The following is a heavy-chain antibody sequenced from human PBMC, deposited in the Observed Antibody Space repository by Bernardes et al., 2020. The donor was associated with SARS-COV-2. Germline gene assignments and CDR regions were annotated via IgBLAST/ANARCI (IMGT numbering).Heavy chain of an antibody. CDR3: AKCIQGSYAMDV. CDR2: ISRSGGST. Sequence: GGSLRLSCAASGFTFSRNAMTWVRQAPGKGLEWVSGISRSGGSTYYADSVKGRFTISRDNSNNTLYLEMNSLKAEDTAIYFCAKCIQGSYAMDVWGQGTTVTVSS. CDR1: GFTFSRNA. D-gene: IGHD5-18*01. V-gene: IGHV3-23*01. J-gene: IGHJ6*02.